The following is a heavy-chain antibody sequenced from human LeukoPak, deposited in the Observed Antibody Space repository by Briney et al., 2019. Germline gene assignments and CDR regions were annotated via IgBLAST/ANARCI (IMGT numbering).Heavy chain of an antibody. CDR2: IYYSGST. CDR3: ARHKHRSSSWYWSNWFDP. D-gene: IGHD6-13*01. J-gene: IGHJ5*02. V-gene: IGHV4-39*01. CDR1: GGSISSSSYY. Sequence: SETLSLTCTVSGGSISSSSYYWGWIRQPPGKGLEWIGSIYYSGSTYYNPSLKSRVTISVDTSKNQFSLKLSSVTAADTAVYYCARHKHRSSSWYWSNWFDPWGQGTLVTVSS.